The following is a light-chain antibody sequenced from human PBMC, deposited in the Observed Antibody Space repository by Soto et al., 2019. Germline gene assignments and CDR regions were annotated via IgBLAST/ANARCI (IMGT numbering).Light chain of an antibody. CDR2: DAS. J-gene: IGKJ4*01. CDR3: HQRSKWPLT. Sequence: EIVLTQSPATLSLSPGERATLSCRASQSVSSYLAWYQQKPGQAPRLLIYDASNRATDIPDRFSGSGSGTDFTLTISSLDPEDFAVYYCHQRSKWPLTFGGGTKVDIK. V-gene: IGKV3-11*01. CDR1: QSVSSY.